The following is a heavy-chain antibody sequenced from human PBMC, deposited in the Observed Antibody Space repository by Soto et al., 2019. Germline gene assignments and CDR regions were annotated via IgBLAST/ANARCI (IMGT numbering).Heavy chain of an antibody. J-gene: IGHJ4*02. CDR2: IKQDGSEK. D-gene: IGHD6-13*01. CDR1: GFTFSSYW. V-gene: IGHV3-7*01. Sequence: EVQLVESGGGLVQPGGSLRLSCAASGFTFSSYWMSWVRQAPGKGLECVANIKQDGSEKYHVDSVKGRFTIPRDNAQNSLYLQMNSLRAEDTAVYYCAGWSSSSYYFDYWGQGTLVTVSS. CDR3: AGWSSSSYYFDY.